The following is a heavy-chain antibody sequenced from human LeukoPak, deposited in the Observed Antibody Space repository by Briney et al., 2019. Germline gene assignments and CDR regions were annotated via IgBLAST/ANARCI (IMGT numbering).Heavy chain of an antibody. V-gene: IGHV5-51*01. J-gene: IGHJ4*02. CDR2: IYPGDSDT. CDR3: ARRSSGWSQNY. CDR1: GYSFTSYW. Sequence: GESLKIPCKGSGYSFTSYWSGWVRQMPGKGLEWMGIIYPGDSDTRYSPSFQGQVTISADKSTSTAYLQWSSLKASDIAMYYCARRSSGWSQNYWGKGTLVTVSS. D-gene: IGHD6-19*01.